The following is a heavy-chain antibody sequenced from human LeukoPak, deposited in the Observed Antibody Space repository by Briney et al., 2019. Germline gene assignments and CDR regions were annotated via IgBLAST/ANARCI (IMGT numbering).Heavy chain of an antibody. J-gene: IGHJ6*03. V-gene: IGHV3-7*01. CDR1: GFTFSSYW. CDR2: ITQDGSEK. CDR3: ARDRGTWIQLWTYYYYIDV. Sequence: QPGGSMRLSCAASGFTFSSYWMSWVRQAPGKWLEWVANITQDGSEKYYVDSVKGRFTISRDNAKNSLYLQMNSLRAEDTAVYYCARDRGTWIQLWTYYYYIDVWGKGTTVTVCS. D-gene: IGHD5-18*01.